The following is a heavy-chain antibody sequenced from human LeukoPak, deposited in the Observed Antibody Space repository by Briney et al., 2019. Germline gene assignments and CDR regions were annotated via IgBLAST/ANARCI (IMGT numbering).Heavy chain of an antibody. CDR1: GVTFSSYA. CDR3: ARAGGNSFFDY. D-gene: IGHD1-7*01. J-gene: IGHJ4*02. CDR2: INPGGGST. V-gene: IGHV3-23*01. Sequence: QPGGSLRLSCAASGVTFSSYAMNWVRQGPGKGLEWVSAINPGGGSTYYADSVKGRLTISRDNSKNTLHLQRNRLRAEDTAVCYCARAGGNSFFDYWGQGTLVTVSS.